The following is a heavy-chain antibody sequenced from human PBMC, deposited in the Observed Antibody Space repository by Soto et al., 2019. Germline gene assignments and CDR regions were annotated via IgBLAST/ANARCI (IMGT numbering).Heavy chain of an antibody. CDR3: ARDQGRIAAAGTGWFDP. V-gene: IGHV4-61*01. D-gene: IGHD6-13*01. J-gene: IGHJ5*02. CDR1: GGSVSSGSYY. Sequence: QVQLQESGPGLVKPSETLSLTCTVSGGSVSSGSYYWSWIRQPPGKGLEWIGYIYYSGSTNYNPSLKSRVTISAGTSKNQFSRKPSSVTAADTAVYYCARDQGRIAAAGTGWFDPWGQGTLVTVSS. CDR2: IYYSGST.